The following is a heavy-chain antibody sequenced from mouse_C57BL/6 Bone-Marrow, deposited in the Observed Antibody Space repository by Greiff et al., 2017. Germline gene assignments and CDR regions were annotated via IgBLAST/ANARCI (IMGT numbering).Heavy chain of an antibody. CDR1: GYTFTNYW. V-gene: IGHV1-63*01. Sequence: VQGVESGAELVRPGTSVKMSCKASGYTFTNYWIGWAKQRPGHGLEWIGDIYPGGGYTNYNEKFKGKATLTADKASSTAFMQFSSLTAEDSAIYYCARGDYGSSYNYWCQGTTLTVSS. CDR3: ARGDYGSSYNY. D-gene: IGHD1-1*01. J-gene: IGHJ2*01. CDR2: IYPGGGYT.